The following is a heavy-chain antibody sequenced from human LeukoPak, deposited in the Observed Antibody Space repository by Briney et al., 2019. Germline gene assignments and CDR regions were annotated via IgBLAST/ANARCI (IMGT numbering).Heavy chain of an antibody. CDR3: AKEIYGDSTGGRFQQ. D-gene: IGHD4-17*01. CDR2: ISGGGGST. CDR1: RFTFSSYA. J-gene: IGHJ1*01. Sequence: GGSLRLSCAASRFTFSSYAMSWVRQAPGKGLEWVSVISGGGGSTYYADSVKGRFTISRDNSKNTLYLQMNSLRAEDTAVYYCAKEIYGDSTGGRFQQWGQGALVTVSS. V-gene: IGHV3-23*01.